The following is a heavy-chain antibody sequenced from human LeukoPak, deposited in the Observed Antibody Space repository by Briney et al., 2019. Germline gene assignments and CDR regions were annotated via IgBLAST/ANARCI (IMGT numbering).Heavy chain of an antibody. J-gene: IGHJ4*02. CDR3: ATESTSFYY. Sequence: ASVKVSCKASGYTFTSSYMHLVRQAPGQGLEWMGLINPTGGSTSYAQQFQGRISMSRDTSTSSVYMEMSSMTSEDTALYYCATESTSFYYWGQGTLVTVSS. CDR1: GYTFTSSY. CDR2: INPTGGST. V-gene: IGHV1-46*01.